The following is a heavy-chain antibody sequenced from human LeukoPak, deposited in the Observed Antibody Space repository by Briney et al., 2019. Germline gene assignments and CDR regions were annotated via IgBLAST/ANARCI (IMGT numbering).Heavy chain of an antibody. V-gene: IGHV4-31*03. CDR1: GGSISSGGYY. CDR3: ASLLHSNYYDILTGRRRHDY. CDR2: IYYSGST. Sequence: PSQTLSLTCTVSGGSISSGGYYWSWIRQHPGKGLEWIGYIYYSGSTYYNPSLKSRVTISVDTSKNQFSLKLSSVTAADTAVYYCASLLHSNYYDILTGRRRHDYWGQGTLVTVSS. D-gene: IGHD3-9*01. J-gene: IGHJ4*02.